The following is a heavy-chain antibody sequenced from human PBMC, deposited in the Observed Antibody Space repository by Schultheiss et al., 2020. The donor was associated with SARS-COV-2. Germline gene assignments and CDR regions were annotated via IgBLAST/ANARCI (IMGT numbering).Heavy chain of an antibody. V-gene: IGHV4-4*07. D-gene: IGHD3-10*01. CDR2: IYTSGST. Sequence: SETLSLTCTVSGGSISSYYWSWIRQPAGKGLEWIGRIYTSGSTNYNPSLKSRVTMSVDTSKNQFSLKLSSVTAADTAVYYCARGVITMVRGVIITKYWYFDLWGRGTLVTVSS. CDR1: GGSISSYY. J-gene: IGHJ2*01. CDR3: ARGVITMVRGVIITKYWYFDL.